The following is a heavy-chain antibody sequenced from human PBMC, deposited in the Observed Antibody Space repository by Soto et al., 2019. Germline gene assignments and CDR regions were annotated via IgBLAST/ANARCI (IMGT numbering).Heavy chain of an antibody. V-gene: IGHV4-59*10. CDR3: ARGEAYYYDSSGYIYAFDI. Sequence: SETLSLTCAVYGGSFSGYYWSWIRQPAGKGLEWIGRIYTSGSTNYNPSLKSRVTMSVDTSKNQFSLKLSSVTAADTAVYYCARGEAYYYDSSGYIYAFDIWGQGTMVTVSS. J-gene: IGHJ3*02. CDR1: GGSFSGYY. CDR2: IYTSGST. D-gene: IGHD3-22*01.